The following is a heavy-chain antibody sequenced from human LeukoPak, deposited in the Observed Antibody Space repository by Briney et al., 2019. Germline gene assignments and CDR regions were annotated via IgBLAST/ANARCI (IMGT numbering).Heavy chain of an antibody. CDR1: GFTVSSNY. V-gene: IGHV3-23*01. D-gene: IGHD5-24*01. Sequence: PGGSLRLSCAASGFTVSSNYMSWVRQAPGKGLEWVSAISGSGGSTYYADSVKGRFTISRDNSKNTLYLQMNSLRAEDTAVYYCAKPLQLGGDTYFDYWGQGTLVTVSS. CDR3: AKPLQLGGDTYFDY. J-gene: IGHJ4*02. CDR2: ISGSGGST.